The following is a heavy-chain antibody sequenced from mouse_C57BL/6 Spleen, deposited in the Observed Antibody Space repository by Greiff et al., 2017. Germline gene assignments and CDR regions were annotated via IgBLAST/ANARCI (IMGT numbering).Heavy chain of an antibody. CDR1: GFTFSSYA. Sequence: EVKLVESGEGLVKPGGSLKLSCAASGFTFSSYAMSWVRQTPEKRLEWVAYISSGGDCIYYADTVKGRFTISRDNARNTLYLQMSSLKSEDTAMYYCTREAYSNYFAYWGQGTLVTVSA. V-gene: IGHV5-9-1*02. J-gene: IGHJ3*01. D-gene: IGHD2-5*01. CDR3: TREAYSNYFAY. CDR2: ISSGGDCI.